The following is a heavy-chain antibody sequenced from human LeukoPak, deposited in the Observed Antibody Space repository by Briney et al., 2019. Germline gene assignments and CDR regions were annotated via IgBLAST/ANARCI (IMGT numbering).Heavy chain of an antibody. V-gene: IGHV3-15*01. CDR3: ISSLSGGSGQLGY. J-gene: IGHJ4*02. CDR1: GFTFNNAW. Sequence: PGGSLRLSCAASGFTFNNAWMNWVRQAPGKGLEWVGRIKSETDGGTTDYAAPVKGRFTISRDDSKNTLYMQMNSLKTEDTAVYYCISSLSGGSGQLGYWGQGTLVTVSS. D-gene: IGHD3-10*01. CDR2: IKSETDGGTT.